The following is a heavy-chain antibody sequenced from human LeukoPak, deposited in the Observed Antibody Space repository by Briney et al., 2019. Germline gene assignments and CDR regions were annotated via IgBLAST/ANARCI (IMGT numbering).Heavy chain of an antibody. CDR1: GGSISSYY. Sequence: SETLSLTCTVSGGSISSYYWSWIRQPPGKGLEWIGYIYYSGSTNHNPSLKSRVTISVDTSRNQFSLKQSSVTAADTAVYFCARGPVHGEYCGQRALVTVSS. V-gene: IGHV4-59*01. D-gene: IGHD1-1*01. CDR2: IYYSGST. CDR3: ARGPVHGEY. J-gene: IGHJ4*02.